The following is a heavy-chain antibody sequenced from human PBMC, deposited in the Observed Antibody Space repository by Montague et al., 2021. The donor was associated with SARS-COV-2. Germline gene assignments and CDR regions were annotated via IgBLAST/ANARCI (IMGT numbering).Heavy chain of an antibody. V-gene: IGHV3-23*01. Sequence: SLRLSCAASGFTFRDSAMNWVRQAPGKGLEWVSLISYNGGSTYYADSVKGRFTISRDNSNNTLYLQMNSLRAEVTAIYYCARDIECSFWGQGTLVTVSS. CDR2: ISYNGGST. D-gene: IGHD2-15*01. J-gene: IGHJ4*02. CDR1: GFTFRDSA. CDR3: ARDIECSF.